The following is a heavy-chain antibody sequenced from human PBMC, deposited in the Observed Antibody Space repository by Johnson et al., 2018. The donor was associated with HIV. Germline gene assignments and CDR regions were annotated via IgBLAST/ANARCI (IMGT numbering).Heavy chain of an antibody. CDR3: ARGRSSSSTAAFDI. CDR1: GFTFRTFP. Sequence: VQLVESGGGVVQPGRSLRLSCAASGFTFRTFPMHWVRQAPGKGLEWMAFISFDGSNKYFADSVKGRFTISRDNSKNTLYLQMKSLRGEDTAVYSCARGRSSSSTAAFDIWGQGTMVTVSS. J-gene: IGHJ3*02. V-gene: IGHV3-30*04. D-gene: IGHD6-6*01. CDR2: ISFDGSNK.